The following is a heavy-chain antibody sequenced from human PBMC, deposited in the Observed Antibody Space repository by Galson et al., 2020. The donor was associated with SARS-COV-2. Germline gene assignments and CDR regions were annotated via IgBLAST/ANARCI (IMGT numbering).Heavy chain of an antibody. V-gene: IGHV3-30*02. CDR2: IRYDGSSK. CDR1: GFTFSSYG. D-gene: IGHD3-22*01. CDR3: AKATSSGFLPPYDY. Sequence: GGSLRLSCAASGFTFSSYGMHWVRQAPGKGLEWVAFIRYDGSSKYYVDSVKGRFTISRDNSKNTLYLQMNSLRADDTAVYYCAKATSSGFLPPYDYWGQGTLVTDSS. J-gene: IGHJ4*02.